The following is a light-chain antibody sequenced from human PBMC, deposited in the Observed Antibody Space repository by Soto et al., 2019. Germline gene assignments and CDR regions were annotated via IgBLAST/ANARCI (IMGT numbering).Light chain of an antibody. CDR1: QGISNS. CDR2: GAS. V-gene: IGKV1-17*03. J-gene: IGKJ4*01. Sequence: DIQMTQSPSAMSASLGDRVIITCRASQGISNSLAWFQQKPGKVPKRLIYGASTLQSGAPSRFSGSASGAAFTLTISSLQPEDFATYYCLQYNSYPFTFGGGTKV. CDR3: LQYNSYPFT.